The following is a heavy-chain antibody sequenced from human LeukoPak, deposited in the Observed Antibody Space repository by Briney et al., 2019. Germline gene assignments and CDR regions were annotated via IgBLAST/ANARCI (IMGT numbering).Heavy chain of an antibody. V-gene: IGHV3-23*01. CDR3: ARAFFPTVGDYDY. CDR1: GFTFSSYG. D-gene: IGHD1-26*01. CDR2: ISGSGGST. J-gene: IGHJ4*02. Sequence: GGSLRLSCAASGFTFSSYGMSWVRQAPGKGLEWVSAISGSGGSTYYADSVKGRFTISRDNSKNTLYLQMNSLRAEDTALYYCARAFFPTVGDYDYWGQGTLVTVSS.